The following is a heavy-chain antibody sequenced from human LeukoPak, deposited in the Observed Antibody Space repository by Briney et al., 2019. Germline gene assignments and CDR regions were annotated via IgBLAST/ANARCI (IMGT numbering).Heavy chain of an antibody. J-gene: IGHJ6*02. CDR2: ISSNGGST. Sequence: PTGGSLRLSCAASGFTVSSNYMSWVRQAPGKGLEYVSAISSNGGSTYYADSVKGRFTISRDNSKNTLYLQMSSLRAEDTAVYYCVKGMEDYDILTGVLDVWGQGTTVTVSS. CDR3: VKGMEDYDILTGVLDV. D-gene: IGHD3-9*01. CDR1: GFTVSSNY. V-gene: IGHV3-64D*06.